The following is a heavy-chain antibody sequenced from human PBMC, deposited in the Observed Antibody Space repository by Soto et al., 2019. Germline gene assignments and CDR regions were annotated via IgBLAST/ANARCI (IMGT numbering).Heavy chain of an antibody. CDR2: IDWDDDK. D-gene: IGHD2-15*01. V-gene: IGHV2-70*04. Sequence: SGPTLVNPTQTLTLTCTFSGFSLSTSGMRVSWIRQPPGKALEWLARIDWDDDKFYNTSLKTRLTISKDSSKNQVVLTMTNMDPVDTATYYCARMFHCSGGTCPFAYWGQGALVTVSS. CDR1: GFSLSTSGMR. J-gene: IGHJ4*02. CDR3: ARMFHCSGGTCPFAY.